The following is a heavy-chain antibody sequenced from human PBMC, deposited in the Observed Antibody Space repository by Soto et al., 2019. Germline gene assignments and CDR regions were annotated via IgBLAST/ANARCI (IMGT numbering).Heavy chain of an antibody. J-gene: IGHJ4*02. CDR2: INHSGST. V-gene: IGHV4-34*01. CDR3: ARAYGGNSGVFDY. CDR1: GRSFSGYY. Sequence: QVQLQQWGAGLLKPSETLSLTCAVYGRSFSGYYWIWIRQPPGKGLEWIGEINHSGSTNYNPSLKSRVTISVDTSQNQFSLNLSSVTAADTAVYYCARAYGGNSGVFDYWGQGTLVTVSS. D-gene: IGHD4-17*01.